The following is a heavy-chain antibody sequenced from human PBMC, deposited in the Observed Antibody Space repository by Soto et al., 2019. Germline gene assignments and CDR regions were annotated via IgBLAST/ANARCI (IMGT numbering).Heavy chain of an antibody. Sequence: EVQLVESGGGLVKPGGSLRLSCAASGFTFSSYSMNWVRQAPGKGLEWVSSISSSSSYIYYADSVKGRFTISRDNAKNSLYLQVNRLRAEDTAVYYCAREGIAAALDYWGQGTLVTVS. D-gene: IGHD6-13*01. CDR2: ISSSSSYI. J-gene: IGHJ4*02. CDR3: AREGIAAALDY. V-gene: IGHV3-21*01. CDR1: GFTFSSYS.